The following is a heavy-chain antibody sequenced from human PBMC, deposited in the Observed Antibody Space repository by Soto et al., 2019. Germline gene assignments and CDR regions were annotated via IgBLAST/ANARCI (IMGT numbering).Heavy chain of an antibody. CDR3: SRVRVTIFGVVRGMDV. Sequence: PGGSLRLSCAASGFTFSSYDMHWVRQATGKGLERISAIGTAGDTYYPGSVKGRFTISRENAKNSLYLQMNSLRAEDTSVYYCSRVRVTIFGVVRGMDVWGQGTTVTVSS. D-gene: IGHD3-3*01. CDR1: GFTFSSYD. V-gene: IGHV3-13*01. J-gene: IGHJ6*02. CDR2: IGTAGDT.